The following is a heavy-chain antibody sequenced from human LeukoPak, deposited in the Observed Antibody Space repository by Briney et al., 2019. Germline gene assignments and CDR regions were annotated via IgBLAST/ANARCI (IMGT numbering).Heavy chain of an antibody. D-gene: IGHD3-10*01. CDR2: IYYSGST. CDR1: GGSVSSYY. Sequence: SETLSLTCTVSGGSVSSYYWSWIRQPPGKGLEWIGYIYYSGSTNYNPSLKSRVTISVDTSKNQFSLKLSSVTAADTAVYYCARGGALWFGELPHYYFDYWGQGTLVTVPS. V-gene: IGHV4-59*02. J-gene: IGHJ4*02. CDR3: ARGGALWFGELPHYYFDY.